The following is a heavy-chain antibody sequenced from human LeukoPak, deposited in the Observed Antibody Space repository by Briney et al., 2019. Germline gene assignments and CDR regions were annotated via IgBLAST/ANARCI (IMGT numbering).Heavy chain of an antibody. CDR2: IYTSGNT. CDR1: GGSISSYY. J-gene: IGHJ6*03. CDR3: ARVLVGANYYYYYMDV. D-gene: IGHD1-26*01. V-gene: IGHV4-4*07. Sequence: SETLSLTCTVSGGSISSYYWSWIRQPAGKGLEWIGRIYTSGNTNYNPSLKSRVTISVDKSKNQFPLKVSSVTAADTATYYCARVLVGANYYYYYMDVWGKGTTVTVSS.